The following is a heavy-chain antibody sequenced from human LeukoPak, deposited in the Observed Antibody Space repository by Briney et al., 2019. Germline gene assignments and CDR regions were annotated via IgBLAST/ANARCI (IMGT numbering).Heavy chain of an antibody. Sequence: SETLSLTCTVSGGSISSYYWSWIRQPPGKGLEWIGSIYYSGSTYYNPSLKSRVTISVDTSKNQFSLKLSSVTAADTAVYYCARPFYDILTGSLTFDYWGQGTLVTVSS. CDR3: ARPFYDILTGSLTFDY. D-gene: IGHD3-9*01. CDR2: IYYSGST. CDR1: GGSISSYY. J-gene: IGHJ4*02. V-gene: IGHV4-39*01.